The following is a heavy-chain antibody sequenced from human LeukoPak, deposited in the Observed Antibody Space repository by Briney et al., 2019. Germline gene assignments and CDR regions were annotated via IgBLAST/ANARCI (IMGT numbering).Heavy chain of an antibody. Sequence: PGGSLRLSCAASGFTFSSYTMHWIRQAPGKGLEWVSSISGSNSYIFYADSVKGRFTVSRDNAKDSLYLQMNSLRAEDTAVYYCARALTTLTYVGYWDQGTLVTVSS. D-gene: IGHD1-1*01. CDR1: GFTFSSYT. CDR3: ARALTTLTYVGY. J-gene: IGHJ4*02. CDR2: ISGSNSYI. V-gene: IGHV3-21*01.